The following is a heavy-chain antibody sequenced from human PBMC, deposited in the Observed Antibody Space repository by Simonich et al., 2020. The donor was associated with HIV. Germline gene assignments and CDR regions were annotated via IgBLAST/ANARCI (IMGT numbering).Heavy chain of an antibody. J-gene: IGHJ4*02. D-gene: IGHD3-10*01. CDR1: GGTFNNYT. V-gene: IGHV1-69*10. Sequence: QVQLVQSGAEVKKPGSSVKVSCKASGGTFNNYTINWVRQAPGQGLEWMGGVIPFLVVANYAQKVQGRVTITAHKSTSTGYMELSSLRSEDTAVYYCASLPSVDLVMVGAAYYFDYWGQGTPVTVSS. CDR3: ASLPSVDLVMVGAAYYFDY. CDR2: VIPFLVVA.